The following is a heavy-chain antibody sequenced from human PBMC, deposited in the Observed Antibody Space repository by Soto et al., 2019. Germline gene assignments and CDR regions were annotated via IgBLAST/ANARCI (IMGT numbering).Heavy chain of an antibody. CDR2: IYSGGNT. CDR3: ARDSRNRNFFDY. J-gene: IGHJ4*02. V-gene: IGHV3-53*01. D-gene: IGHD2-2*01. Sequence: LRLSCAASGFTVSSNYMTWVRQAPGKGLEWVSVIYSGGNTYYTDSVKGRFTISRDNSKNTLYLQMNSLRAEDTALYYCARDSRNRNFFDYWGQGTLVTVSS. CDR1: GFTVSSNY.